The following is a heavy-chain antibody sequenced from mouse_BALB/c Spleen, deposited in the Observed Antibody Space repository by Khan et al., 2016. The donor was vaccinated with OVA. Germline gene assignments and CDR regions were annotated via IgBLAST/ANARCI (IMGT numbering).Heavy chain of an antibody. D-gene: IGHD2-14*01. CDR1: GYTFTTAG. CDR2: INTHSGVP. Sequence: QIQLVQSGPELKKPGETVRISCKASGYTFTTAGIQWVQKMPGKGLKWIGWINTHSGVPKYAEDFKGRFAFSLEISVNTAYLQITNLKHEDTATXLCARGGAAYNRNDGGAMEYWGQGTSVTVSS. J-gene: IGHJ4*01. CDR3: ARGGAAYNRNDGGAMEY. V-gene: IGHV9-4*02.